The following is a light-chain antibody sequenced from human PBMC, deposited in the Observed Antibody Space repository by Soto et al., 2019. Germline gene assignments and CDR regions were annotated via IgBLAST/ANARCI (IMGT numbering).Light chain of an antibody. CDR3: QQRSGWPRT. V-gene: IGKV3-11*01. J-gene: IGKJ2*01. CDR1: QSVNSF. Sequence: EIVLTQSPATLSLSPGERATLSCRASQSVNSFLAWYQQKPGQAPRLLIYDASNRAPGIPARFSGSGSGTDFTLTISSLGPEDFALYYCQQRSGWPRTFGRGTNLEFK. CDR2: DAS.